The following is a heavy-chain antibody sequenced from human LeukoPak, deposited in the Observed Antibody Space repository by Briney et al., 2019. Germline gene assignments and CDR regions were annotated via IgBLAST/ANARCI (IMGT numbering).Heavy chain of an antibody. V-gene: IGHV4-30-4*08. J-gene: IGHJ6*03. CDR1: GGSISSSSYY. CDR2: IYYSGST. Sequence: SETLSLTCTHSGGSISSSSYYWSWIRQPPGKGLEWIGYIYYSGSTYYNPSLKGRVTISVDTSKNQFSLKLSSVTAADTAVYYCARDSSTRSYYYYYMDVWGKGTTVTVSS. D-gene: IGHD2-2*01. CDR3: ARDSSTRSYYYYYMDV.